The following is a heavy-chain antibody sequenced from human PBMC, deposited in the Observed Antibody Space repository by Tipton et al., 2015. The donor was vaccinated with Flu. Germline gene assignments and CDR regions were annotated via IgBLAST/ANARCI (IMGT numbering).Heavy chain of an antibody. CDR1: GYSFTSYW. J-gene: IGHJ4*02. V-gene: IGHV5-51*03. D-gene: IGHD2-2*01. CDR3: ARYGGYCSSTSCYLPSHY. CDR2: IYPGDSDT. Sequence: QLVQSGAEVKKPGESLKISCKGSGYSFTSYWIGWVRQMPGKGLEWMGIIYPGDSDTRYSPSFQGQVTISADKSISTAYLQWSSLKASDTAMYYCARYGGYCSSTSCYLPSHYWGQGTLVTVSS.